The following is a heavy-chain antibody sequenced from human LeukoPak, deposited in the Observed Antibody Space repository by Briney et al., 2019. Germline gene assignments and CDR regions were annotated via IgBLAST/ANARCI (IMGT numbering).Heavy chain of an antibody. CDR3: ARDYDQYYYDSSGYYYDY. CDR2: ISAYNGNT. D-gene: IGHD3-22*01. V-gene: IGHV1-18*01. J-gene: IGHJ4*02. Sequence: GASVKVSCKASGYTFTSYGISWVRQAPGQGLEWMGWISAYNGNTNYAQKLQGRVTMTTDTSTSTAYMELRSLRSDDTAVYYCARDYDQYYYDSSGYYYDYWGQGTLVTVSS. CDR1: GYTFTSYG.